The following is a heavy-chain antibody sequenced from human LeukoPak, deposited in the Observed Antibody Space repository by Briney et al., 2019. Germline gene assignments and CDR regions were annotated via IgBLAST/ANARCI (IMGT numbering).Heavy chain of an antibody. D-gene: IGHD6-13*01. CDR1: GFTFSSYS. J-gene: IGHJ4*02. V-gene: IGHV3-21*01. Sequence: GGSLRLSCAASGFTFSSYSMNWVRQAPGKGLEWVSSISSSSSYIYYADSVKGRFTISRDNAKNSLYLQMNSLSAEDTAVYYCARELIAAAGSPFDYWGQGTLVTVSS. CDR2: ISSSSSYI. CDR3: ARELIAAAGSPFDY.